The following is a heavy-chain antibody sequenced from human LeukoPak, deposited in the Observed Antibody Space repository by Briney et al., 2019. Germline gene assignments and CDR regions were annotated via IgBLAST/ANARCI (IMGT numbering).Heavy chain of an antibody. D-gene: IGHD2-15*01. J-gene: IGHJ4*02. Sequence: PGGSLRLSCAASGFTFSSYAMSWVRQAPGKGLEWVSAISGSGGSTYYADSVKGRFTIPRDNSKNTLYLQMNSLRAEDTAVYYCAKDVDGYCSGGSCYTLFDYWGQGTLVTVSS. CDR1: GFTFSSYA. CDR3: AKDVDGYCSGGSCYTLFDY. CDR2: ISGSGGST. V-gene: IGHV3-23*01.